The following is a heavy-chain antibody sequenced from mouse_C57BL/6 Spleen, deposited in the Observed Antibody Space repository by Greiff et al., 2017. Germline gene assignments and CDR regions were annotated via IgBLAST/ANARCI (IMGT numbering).Heavy chain of an antibody. Sequence: VQLQQSGAELVRPGASVTLSCTASGFNIKDDYMHWVKQRPEQGLEWIGWIDPENGDTEYASKFQGKATITADTSSNTAYLQLSRLTSEDTAVYYGTTRDYYGSSPYYFDYWGQGTTLTVSS. CDR2: IDPENGDT. J-gene: IGHJ2*01. V-gene: IGHV14-4*01. CDR1: GFNIKDDY. CDR3: TTRDYYGSSPYYFDY. D-gene: IGHD1-1*01.